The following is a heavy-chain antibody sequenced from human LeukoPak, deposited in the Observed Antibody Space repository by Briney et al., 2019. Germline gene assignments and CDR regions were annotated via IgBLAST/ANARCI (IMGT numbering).Heavy chain of an antibody. J-gene: IGHJ3*02. CDR2: INHSGST. D-gene: IGHD5/OR15-5a*01. Sequence: PSETLSLTCAVYGGSFSGYYWSWIRQPPGKGLEWIGEINHSGSTNYNPSLKSRVTISVDTSKNQSSLKLSSVTAADTAVYYCARYRVLGLSDAFDIWGQGTMVTVSS. CDR1: GGSFSGYY. CDR3: ARYRVLGLSDAFDI. V-gene: IGHV4-34*01.